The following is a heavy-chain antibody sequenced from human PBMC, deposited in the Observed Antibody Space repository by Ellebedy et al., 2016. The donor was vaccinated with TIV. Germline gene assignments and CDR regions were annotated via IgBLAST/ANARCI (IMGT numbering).Heavy chain of an antibody. Sequence: MPSETLSLTCTVSRVPIPDPTYYWAWLRQPPGKGLDWLGTIFHSGTTYKYLALSSRGSMSVDTSRNQFSLDLKSVTAADTAVYYCARHLRYSDWRILDLWGPGILVAVSS. CDR1: RVPIPDPTYY. V-gene: IGHV4-39*01. CDR3: ARHLRYSDWRILDL. CDR2: IFHSGTT. J-gene: IGHJ5*02. D-gene: IGHD3-9*01.